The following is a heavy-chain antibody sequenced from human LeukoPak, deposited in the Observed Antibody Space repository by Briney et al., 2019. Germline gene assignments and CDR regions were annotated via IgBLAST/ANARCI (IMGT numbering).Heavy chain of an antibody. V-gene: IGHV3-74*01. J-gene: IGHJ3*02. CDR3: AKAKGILTGYDAFDI. D-gene: IGHD3-9*01. CDR1: GFTFSTYW. CDR2: ISSDASIT. Sequence: GGSLGLSCAASGFTFSTYWMHWVRQDPGKGLVWVSRISSDASITSYADSVKGRFTISRDTSKNTLYLQMNSLRAEDTAVYYCAKAKGILTGYDAFDIWGQGTMVTVSS.